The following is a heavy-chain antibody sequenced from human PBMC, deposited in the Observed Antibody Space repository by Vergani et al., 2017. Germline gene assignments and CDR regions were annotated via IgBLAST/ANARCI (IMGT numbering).Heavy chain of an antibody. CDR1: GGSINSGGYF. CDR2: ISYTGST. D-gene: IGHD6-19*01. J-gene: IGHJ5*02. V-gene: IGHV4-31*02. Sequence: QVQLQESGPGLVKPSQTLSLTCIVSGGSINSGGYFWSWIRQHPGKGLEWVGYISYTGSTTYHPSLKSRVIVSVDTTKNQFSLKLTSVTAADTAIYYCARAPVAGNCFDPWGQGTLVTVSS. CDR3: ARAPVAGNCFDP.